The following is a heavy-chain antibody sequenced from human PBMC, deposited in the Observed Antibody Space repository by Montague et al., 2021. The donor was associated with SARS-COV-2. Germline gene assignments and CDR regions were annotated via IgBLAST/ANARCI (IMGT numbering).Heavy chain of an antibody. J-gene: IGHJ1*01. Sequence: SLRLSCAASGFNFSGNALHWVRQAPGKGLEWVGLISFRGSAKRYAASVKGRFTISRDNSKNTLYLQMNSLRPEDTAIYYCSAEAGSFGFERFRHWGQGTLVTVSS. D-gene: IGHD2/OR15-2a*01. CDR1: GFNFSGNA. CDR2: ISFRGSAK. V-gene: IGHV3-30-3*01. CDR3: SAEAGSFGFERFRH.